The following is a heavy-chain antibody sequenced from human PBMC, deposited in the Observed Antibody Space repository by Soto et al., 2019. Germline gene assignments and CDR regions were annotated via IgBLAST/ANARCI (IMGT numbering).Heavy chain of an antibody. V-gene: IGHV5-51*01. D-gene: IGHD3-10*01. J-gene: IGHJ6*02. Sequence: GESLKISCNGSGYIFTSYWIGWVRQMPGEGLEWMGIIYPGDSDTRYSPSFQGQVTISADKSISTAYLQWSSLKASDTAMYYCARMMVRGLRVGHGMDVWGQGTTVTVSS. CDR3: ARMMVRGLRVGHGMDV. CDR2: IYPGDSDT. CDR1: GYIFTSYW.